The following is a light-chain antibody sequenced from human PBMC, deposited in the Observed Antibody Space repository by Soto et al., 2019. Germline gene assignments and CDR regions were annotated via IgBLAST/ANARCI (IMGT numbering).Light chain of an antibody. CDR3: KQYGSSGT. J-gene: IGKJ1*01. CDR1: QSVSIK. CDR2: GGS. Sequence: EIVLTQSPATLSVSPGERATLSCRASQSVSIKLAWYQQKPGQAPRLLIYGGSSRATGIQVRFSGSGSETEFTLTIRRLEPEDFAVYYCKQYGSSGTCGQGTKVDIK. V-gene: IGKV3-20*01.